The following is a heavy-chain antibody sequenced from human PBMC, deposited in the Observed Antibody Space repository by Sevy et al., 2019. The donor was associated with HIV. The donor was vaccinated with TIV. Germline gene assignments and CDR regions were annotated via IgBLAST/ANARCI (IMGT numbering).Heavy chain of an antibody. J-gene: IGHJ4*02. D-gene: IGHD6-19*01. V-gene: IGHV1-69*13. Sequence: ALVKVSCKASGGTFSSYGISWVRQAPGQGLEWMGGIISILGTVNYPQKFQGRVTITADEITKTAYMERSSLRSEDTAVYYCARGGGNGWYYFDYWGQETLVTVSS. CDR2: IISILGTV. CDR3: ARGGGNGWYYFDY. CDR1: GGTFSSYG.